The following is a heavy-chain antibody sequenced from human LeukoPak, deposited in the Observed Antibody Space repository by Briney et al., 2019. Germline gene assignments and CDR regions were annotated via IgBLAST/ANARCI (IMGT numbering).Heavy chain of an antibody. CDR3: ARDYSSSWLRFFDY. Sequence: GGSLRLSCAASGFTFSSYGMHWVRQAPGKGLKWVAVMWFDGSNIYYADSVKGRFTISRDNSKNTLYLQMNSLRAEDTAVCYCARDYSSSWLRFFDYWGQGTLVTVSS. V-gene: IGHV3-33*01. CDR2: MWFDGSNI. CDR1: GFTFSSYG. D-gene: IGHD6-6*01. J-gene: IGHJ4*02.